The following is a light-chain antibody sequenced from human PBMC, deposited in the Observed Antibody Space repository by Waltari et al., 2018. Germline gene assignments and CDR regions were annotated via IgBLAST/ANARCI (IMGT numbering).Light chain of an antibody. CDR2: AAS. Sequence: IQMTQSPSSLSASVGDRVIITCRASQSITNYLNWYQQKPGEAPKVLIYAASTLQTGVPSRFSGSVSGTDFTLTISSLQPEDFATYYCQQSSSALWTFGQGTKVDI. J-gene: IGKJ1*01. V-gene: IGKV1-39*01. CDR1: QSITNY. CDR3: QQSSSALWT.